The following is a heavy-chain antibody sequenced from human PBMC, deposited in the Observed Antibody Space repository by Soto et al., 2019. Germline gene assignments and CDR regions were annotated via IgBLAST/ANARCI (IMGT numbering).Heavy chain of an antibody. CDR1: GFTFSSYA. CDR2: ISGSGGST. Sequence: GGSLRLSCAASGFTFSSYAMSWVRQAPGKGLEWVSAISGSGGSTYYADSVKGRFTISRDNSKNTLYLQMNSLRAEDTAVYYCATALGYCSSTSCLNYYYYYYMDVWGKGTTVTVSS. J-gene: IGHJ6*03. V-gene: IGHV3-23*01. D-gene: IGHD2-2*01. CDR3: ATALGYCSSTSCLNYYYYYYMDV.